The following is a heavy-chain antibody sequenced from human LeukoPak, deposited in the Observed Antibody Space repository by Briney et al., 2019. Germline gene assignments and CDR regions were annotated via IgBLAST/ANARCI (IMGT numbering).Heavy chain of an antibody. CDR3: ARGHIVLMVYATNYFDY. D-gene: IGHD2-8*01. Sequence: PSETLSLTCAVYGGSFSGYYWSWIRQPPGKGLEWIGEINHSGSTNYNPSLKSRVTISVDTSKNQFSLKLSSVTAADTAVYYCARGHIVLMVYATNYFDYWGQGTLVTVSS. J-gene: IGHJ4*02. CDR1: GGSFSGYY. V-gene: IGHV4-34*01. CDR2: INHSGST.